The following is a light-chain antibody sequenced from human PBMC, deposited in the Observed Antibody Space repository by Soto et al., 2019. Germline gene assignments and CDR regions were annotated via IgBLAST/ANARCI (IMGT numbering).Light chain of an antibody. Sequence: EILLTQSPSTLSLSPGEGVTLSCRASQSVTVNSLAWYQQKPGQAPRLLIYAASTRAAAVPDRFTGSGSGTDFALTISRLEPEDFGVYYVQQYGDSPLTSGPGTKVDIK. CDR1: QSVTVNS. V-gene: IGKV3-20*01. CDR3: QQYGDSPLT. J-gene: IGKJ3*01. CDR2: AAS.